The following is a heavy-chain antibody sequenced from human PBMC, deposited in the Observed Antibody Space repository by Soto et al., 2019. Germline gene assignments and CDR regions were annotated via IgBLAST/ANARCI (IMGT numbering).Heavy chain of an antibody. CDR1: GYSFTIYW. Sequence: GESLNVSCNVSGYSFTIYWIGWVRQMPGKGLEWMGIIYPGDSDTRYSPSFQGQVTISADKSISTAYLQWSSLKASDTAMYYCARVGDYNWFDPWGQGTLVTVSS. D-gene: IGHD2-21*02. V-gene: IGHV5-51*01. CDR3: ARVGDYNWFDP. J-gene: IGHJ5*02. CDR2: IYPGDSDT.